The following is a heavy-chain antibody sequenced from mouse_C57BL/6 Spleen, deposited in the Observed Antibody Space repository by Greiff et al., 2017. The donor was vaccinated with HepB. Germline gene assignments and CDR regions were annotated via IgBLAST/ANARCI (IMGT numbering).Heavy chain of an antibody. J-gene: IGHJ3*01. D-gene: IGHD1-1*01. CDR3: TTSYYGSSLFAY. Sequence: VQLQQSGAELVRPGASVKLSCTASGFNIKDYYMHWVKQRPEQGLEWIGRIDPEDGDTEYAPKFQGKATMTADTSSNTAYLQLSSLTSEDTAVNYCTTSYYGSSLFAYWGQGTLVTVSA. V-gene: IGHV14-1*01. CDR2: IDPEDGDT. CDR1: GFNIKDYY.